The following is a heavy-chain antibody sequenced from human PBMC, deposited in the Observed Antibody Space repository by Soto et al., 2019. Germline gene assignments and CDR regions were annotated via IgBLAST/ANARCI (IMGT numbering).Heavy chain of an antibody. J-gene: IGHJ6*02. CDR2: IYHIGST. V-gene: IGHV4-4*02. D-gene: IGHD3-9*01. CDR3: ARDRYDILTGYYKVGYYYGMDV. Sequence: SETLSLTCAVSGGSISSSNWWSWVRQPPGKGLEWIGEIYHIGSTNYNPSLKSRVTISVDKSKNQFSLKLSSVTAAGTAVYYCARDRYDILTGYYKVGYYYGMDVWGQGTRVTVSS. CDR1: GGSISSSNW.